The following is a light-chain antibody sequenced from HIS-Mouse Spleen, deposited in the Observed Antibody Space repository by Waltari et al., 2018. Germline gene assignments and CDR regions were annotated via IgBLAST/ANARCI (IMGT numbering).Light chain of an antibody. CDR3: YSTDSSGNHRV. CDR2: EDS. V-gene: IGLV3-10*01. J-gene: IGLJ2*01. CDR1: ALPKKY. Sequence: SYELTQPPSVSVSPGQTARITCSGDALPKKYAYWYQQKSGQAPVLVIYEDSKRSSGIPERFGSSSGTMATLTISGAQVEDEADYYCYSTDSSGNHRVFGGGTKLTVL.